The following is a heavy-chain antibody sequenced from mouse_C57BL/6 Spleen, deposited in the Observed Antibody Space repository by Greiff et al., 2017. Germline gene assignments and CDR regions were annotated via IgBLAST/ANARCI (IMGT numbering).Heavy chain of an antibody. CDR2: INPGSGGT. CDR3: ARANEDY. Sequence: VKLQESGAELVRPGTSVKVSCKASGYAFTNYLIEWVKQRPGQGLEWIGVINPGSGGTNYNEKFKGKATLTADKSSSTAYMQLSSLTSEDSAVYFCARANEDYWGQGTSVTVSS. J-gene: IGHJ4*01. CDR1: GYAFTNYL. V-gene: IGHV1-54*01.